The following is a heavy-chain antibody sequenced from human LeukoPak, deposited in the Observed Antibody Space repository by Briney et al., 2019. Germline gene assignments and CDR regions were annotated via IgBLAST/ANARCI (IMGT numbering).Heavy chain of an antibody. V-gene: IGHV1-8*01. J-gene: IGHJ2*01. Sequence: GASVKVSCKASGYTFTNYDINWVRQATGQGLEWMGWMTSNSGNTGYAQKFQGRVTMTRDTSISTAHMELSSLRSEDTAVYYCARGPPSWGFDLWGRGTLVTVSS. CDR3: ARGPPSWGFDL. D-gene: IGHD3-16*01. CDR1: GYTFTNYD. CDR2: MTSNSGNT.